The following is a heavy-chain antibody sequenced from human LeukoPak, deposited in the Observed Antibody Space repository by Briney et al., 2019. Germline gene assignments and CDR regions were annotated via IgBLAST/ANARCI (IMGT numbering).Heavy chain of an antibody. V-gene: IGHV3-7*01. J-gene: IGHJ4*02. CDR3: ARVSGQLADQFDY. CDR2: IKQDGSEK. Sequence: PGGSLRLSCAASGFTFSSYWMSWVRQAPWKGLEWVANIKQDGSEKYYVDSVKGRFTISRDNAKNSLYLQMNSLRAEDTAVYYCARVSGQLADQFDYWGQGTLVTVSS. D-gene: IGHD6-13*01. CDR1: GFTFSSYW.